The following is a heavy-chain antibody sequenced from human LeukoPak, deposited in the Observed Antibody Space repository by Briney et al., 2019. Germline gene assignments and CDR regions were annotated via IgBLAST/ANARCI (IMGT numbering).Heavy chain of an antibody. D-gene: IGHD5-12*01. V-gene: IGHV4-31*03. J-gene: IGHJ5*02. CDR3: ARESPRAGYARFDP. Sequence: PSETLSLTCTVSGGSISSGGYYWSWIRQHPGKGLEWIGYIYYSGSTYYNPSLKSRVTISADTSKNQFSLKLSSVTAADTAVYYCARESPRAGYARFDPWGQGTLVTVSS. CDR2: IYYSGST. CDR1: GGSISSGGYY.